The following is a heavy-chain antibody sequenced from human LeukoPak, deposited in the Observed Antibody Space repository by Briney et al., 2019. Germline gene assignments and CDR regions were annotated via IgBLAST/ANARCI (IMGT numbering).Heavy chain of an antibody. CDR2: ISWDGGST. J-gene: IGHJ4*02. D-gene: IGHD5-12*01. Sequence: GGSLRLSCAASGFTFDDYAMHWVRQAPGKGLEWVSLISWDGGSTYYADSVKGRFTISRDNSKNSLYLQMNSLRAEDTALYYCAKDIDQVATAYFDYWGQGTLVTVSS. V-gene: IGHV3-43D*03. CDR1: GFTFDDYA. CDR3: AKDIDQVATAYFDY.